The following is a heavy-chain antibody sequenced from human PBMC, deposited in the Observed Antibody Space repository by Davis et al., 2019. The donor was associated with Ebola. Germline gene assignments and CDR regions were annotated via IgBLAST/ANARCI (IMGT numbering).Heavy chain of an antibody. J-gene: IGHJ4*02. D-gene: IGHD5/OR15-5a*01. CDR1: GFTFSSYW. V-gene: IGHV3-74*01. CDR2: IKTDGSYT. CDR3: ARQHDPSTPAPGF. Sequence: HTGGSLRLSCAASGFTFSSYWMHWVRQAPGKGLVWFSRIKTDGSYTNYADSVKGRFAIFRDNAKNTLYLQMNSLRAEDTAVYYCARQHDPSTPAPGFWGQGTLVTVSS.